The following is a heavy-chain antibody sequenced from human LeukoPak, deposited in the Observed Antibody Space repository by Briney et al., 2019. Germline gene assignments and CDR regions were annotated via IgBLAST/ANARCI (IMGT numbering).Heavy chain of an antibody. CDR1: GGSFSGYY. D-gene: IGHD2-21*02. CDR3: AGRKHIVVVTAIRDAFDI. Sequence: SETLSLTCAVYGGSFSGYYWSWIRQPPGKGLEWIGEINDSGSTNYNPSLKSRVTISVDTSKNQFSLKLSSVTAADTAVYYCAGRKHIVVVTAIRDAFDIWGQGTMVTVSS. J-gene: IGHJ3*02. V-gene: IGHV4-34*01. CDR2: INDSGST.